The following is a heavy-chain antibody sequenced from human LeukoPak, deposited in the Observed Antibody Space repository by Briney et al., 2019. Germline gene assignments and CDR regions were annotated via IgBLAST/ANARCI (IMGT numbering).Heavy chain of an antibody. CDR2: ISWNSGSI. Sequence: GRSLRLSCAASGFTFDDYAMHWVRQAPGKGLEWVSGISWNSGSIGYADSVKGRFTISRDNAKNSLYLQMNSLRAEDTALYYCAKGCRDYAHYYYMDVWGKGATVTISS. V-gene: IGHV3-9*01. CDR1: GFTFDDYA. CDR3: AKGCRDYAHYYYMDV. D-gene: IGHD4-17*01. J-gene: IGHJ6*03.